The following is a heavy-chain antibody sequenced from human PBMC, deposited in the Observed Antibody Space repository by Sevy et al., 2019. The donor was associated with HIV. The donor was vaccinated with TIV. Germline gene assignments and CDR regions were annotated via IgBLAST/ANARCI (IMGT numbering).Heavy chain of an antibody. J-gene: IGHJ4*02. CDR2: IIPILGTV. D-gene: IGHD6-19*01. Sequence: ASVKVSCKASGGTFSTYGISWVRQAPGQGPEWMGGIIPILGTVNYAQKFQGRVTITADESTKTAYMELSSLGSEDTAMYYCARGGGNGWYYFDYWGQETLVTVSS. CDR3: ARGGGNGWYYFDY. V-gene: IGHV1-69*13. CDR1: GGTFSTYG.